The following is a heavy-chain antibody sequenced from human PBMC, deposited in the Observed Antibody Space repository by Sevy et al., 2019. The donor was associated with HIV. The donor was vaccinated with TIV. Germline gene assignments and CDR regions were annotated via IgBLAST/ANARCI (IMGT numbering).Heavy chain of an antibody. D-gene: IGHD5-12*01. Sequence: SETLSLTCTVSGGSISSGDDYWSWIRQPPGKGLEWIGYIYYSGSTYYNPSLKSRVTISVDTSKNQFSLKLSSVTAADTAVYYCARDLEVATNYNWFDPWGQGTLVTVSS. V-gene: IGHV4-30-4*01. J-gene: IGHJ5*02. CDR1: GGSISSGDDY. CDR3: ARDLEVATNYNWFDP. CDR2: IYYSGST.